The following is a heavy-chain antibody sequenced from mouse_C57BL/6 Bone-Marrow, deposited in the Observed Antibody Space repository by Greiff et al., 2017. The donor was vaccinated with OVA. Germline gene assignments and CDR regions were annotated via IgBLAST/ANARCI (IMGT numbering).Heavy chain of an antibody. CDR1: GYTFTDYY. D-gene: IGHD1-1*01. CDR2: INPNNGGT. J-gene: IGHJ3*01. V-gene: IGHV1-26*01. CDR3: ARDGYYGSSYSWFAY. Sequence: EVQLQQSGPELVKPGASVKISCKASGYTFTDYYMNWVKQSHGKSLEWIGDINPNNGGTSYNQKFKGKATLTVDKSSSTAYMELRSLTSEDSAVYYCARDGYYGSSYSWFAYWGQGTLVTVSA.